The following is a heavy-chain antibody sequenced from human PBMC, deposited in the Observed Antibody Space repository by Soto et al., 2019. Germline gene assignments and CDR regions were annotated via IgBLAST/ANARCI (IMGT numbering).Heavy chain of an antibody. D-gene: IGHD4-4*01. CDR2: ISVYNGNT. J-gene: IGHJ4*01. CDR1: GYTFTSYS. Sequence: QVQLVQSGAEVKKPGASVKVSCKASGYTFTSYSISWVRQAPGQGLEWMGWISVYNGNTTYAQDFQVRVTMTTDTSTSTAYMELRSLRSDATAVYYCARDGVAVTTGISCYWGHGTLVTVSS. CDR3: ARDGVAVTTGISCY. V-gene: IGHV1-18*04.